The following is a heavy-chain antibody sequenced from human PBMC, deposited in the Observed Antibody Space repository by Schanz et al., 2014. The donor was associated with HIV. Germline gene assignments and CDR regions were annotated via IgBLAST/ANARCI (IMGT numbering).Heavy chain of an antibody. J-gene: IGHJ4*02. D-gene: IGHD6-6*01. CDR3: ARAFSLGQLVRGVDS. V-gene: IGHV3-23*01. CDR1: GFTFSSHA. Sequence: EVQLLDSGGGLVQPGGSLRLSCEASGFTFSSHAMHWVRQAPGKGLEWVSVITGSASSTYYADSVKGRFTISRDNSKTTLYLPMNSLRTEDQAVYYCARAFSLGQLVRGVDSWGQGTPVTVSS. CDR2: ITGSASST.